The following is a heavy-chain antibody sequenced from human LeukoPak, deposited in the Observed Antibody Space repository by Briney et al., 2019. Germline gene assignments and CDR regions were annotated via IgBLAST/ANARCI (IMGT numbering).Heavy chain of an antibody. V-gene: IGHV1-46*01. Sequence: ASVKVSCKASGYTFTNYYMHWARQAPGQGLEWMGIINPSGGSTSYAQKFQGRVTMTRDTSTSTVYMELSSLRSEDTAVYYCARATLYDYYFNYWGQGTLVTVSS. D-gene: IGHD5/OR15-5a*01. CDR1: GYTFTNYY. CDR3: ARATLYDYYFNY. CDR2: INPSGGST. J-gene: IGHJ4*02.